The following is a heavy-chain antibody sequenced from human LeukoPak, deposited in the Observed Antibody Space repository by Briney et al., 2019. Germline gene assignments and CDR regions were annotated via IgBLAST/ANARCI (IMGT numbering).Heavy chain of an antibody. J-gene: IGHJ6*02. CDR1: GFTFSSYA. Sequence: GRSLRLSCAASGFTFSSYAMHWVRQAPGKGLECVAVISYDGSNKYYADSVKGRFTISRDNSKNTLYLQMSSLRAEDTAVYYCARDLHYGSGSWGYGVDVWGQGTVVTVSS. CDR3: ARDLHYGSGSWGYGVDV. D-gene: IGHD3-10*01. CDR2: ISYDGSNK. V-gene: IGHV3-30-3*01.